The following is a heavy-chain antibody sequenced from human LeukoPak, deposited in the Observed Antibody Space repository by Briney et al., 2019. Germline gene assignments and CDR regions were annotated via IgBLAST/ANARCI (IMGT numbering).Heavy chain of an antibody. Sequence: ASVKVSCKASGYTFTGYYMHWVRQAPGQGLEWMGWINPNSGDTNYAQKLQGRVTITTDTSTSTAYMELRSLRSDDTAVYYCARYARRGPEATIGVDYWGQGTMVTVSS. V-gene: IGHV1-2*02. CDR1: GYTFTGYY. CDR3: ARYARRGPEATIGVDY. D-gene: IGHD5-12*01. CDR2: INPNSGDT. J-gene: IGHJ4*02.